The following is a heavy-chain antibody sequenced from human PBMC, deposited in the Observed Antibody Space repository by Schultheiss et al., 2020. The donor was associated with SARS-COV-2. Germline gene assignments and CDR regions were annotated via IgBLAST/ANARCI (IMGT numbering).Heavy chain of an antibody. V-gene: IGHV3-9*01. J-gene: IGHJ4*02. D-gene: IGHD5-18*01. Sequence: GGSLRLSCAASGFTFDDYAMHWVRQAPGKGLEWVSGISWNSGSIGYADSVKGRFTISRDNAKNSLYLQMNSLRAEDTAVYYCASLNVDTAMVQDYWGQGTLVTVSS. CDR3: ASLNVDTAMVQDY. CDR1: GFTFDDYA. CDR2: ISWNSGSI.